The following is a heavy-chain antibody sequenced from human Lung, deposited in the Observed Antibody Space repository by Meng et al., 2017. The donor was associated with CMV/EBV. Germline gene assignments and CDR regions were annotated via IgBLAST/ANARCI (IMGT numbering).Heavy chain of an antibody. CDR2: INAYNGDT. Sequence: VQLLQAGGEVKKPGASVKVSCKASGYTFTNYGITWVRHAPGQGLEWMGWINAYNGDTNYAQTPQGRVTMTTDTSTSTAYMELRSLRSDDTAVYYCARVEVGITSGDYWGQGTLVTVSS. V-gene: IGHV1-18*01. J-gene: IGHJ4*02. CDR1: GYTFTNYG. CDR3: ARVEVGITSGDY. D-gene: IGHD1-26*01.